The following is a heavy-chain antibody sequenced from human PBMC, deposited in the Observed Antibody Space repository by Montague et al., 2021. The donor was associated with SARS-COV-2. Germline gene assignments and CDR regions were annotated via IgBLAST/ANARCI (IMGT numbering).Heavy chain of an antibody. V-gene: IGHV4-34*01. CDR1: GGSFSDYN. Sequence: SETLSLTCAVYGGSFSDYNWTWIRQSPGKGLEWLGQIIHSGSANYNPSLKSRVTISVDTSKNQFSLKLTAVTVADTAVYYCTRGAPDYWGQGTLVTVSS. CDR3: TRGAPDY. J-gene: IGHJ4*02. CDR2: IIHSGSA.